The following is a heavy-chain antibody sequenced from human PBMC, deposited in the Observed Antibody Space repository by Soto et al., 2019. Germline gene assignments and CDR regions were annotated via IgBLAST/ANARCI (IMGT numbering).Heavy chain of an antibody. CDR3: AKGGIGWVFDF. V-gene: IGHV3-23*01. D-gene: IGHD2-15*01. CDR1: GFTLSSNA. CDR2: IGGSDDRT. J-gene: IGHJ3*01. Sequence: CGSLRLSCAASGFTLSSNAMSWVRQAPGKGLEWVSAIGGSDDRTDYADSVRGRFTIFRDNSKNTLYLQMNSLRVEDTAVYYWAKGGIGWVFDFGAKGTWVPVSP.